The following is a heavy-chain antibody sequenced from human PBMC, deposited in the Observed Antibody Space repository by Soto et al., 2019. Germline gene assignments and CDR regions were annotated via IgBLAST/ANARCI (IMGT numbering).Heavy chain of an antibody. CDR3: ARQGSY. V-gene: IGHV4-39*01. J-gene: IGHJ4*02. CDR2: IYFNGKT. CDR1: GVSISDTSYY. Sequence: QLQLQESGPGLVKPSETLSLTCIVSGVSISDTSYYWGWIRQPPGKGLEWIGTIYFNGKTFYNPSLKSRLTISVDTSKNQISLRLTSVTAADTAVYYCARQGSYWGQGTLVAVSS.